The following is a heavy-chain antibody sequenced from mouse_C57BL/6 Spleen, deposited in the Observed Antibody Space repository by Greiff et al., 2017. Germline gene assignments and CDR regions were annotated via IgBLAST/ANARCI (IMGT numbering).Heavy chain of an antibody. Sequence: VQLQESGAELVKPGASVKLSCKASGYTFTEYTIHWVKQRSGQGLEWIGWFYPGSGSIKYNEKFKDKGTLTADKSSSTVYMALSRLTSEDSAVYFCARHGYGSNVRYYAMDYWGQGTSVTVSS. CDR3: ARHGYGSNVRYYAMDY. J-gene: IGHJ4*01. CDR1: GYTFTEYT. D-gene: IGHD1-1*01. CDR2: FYPGSGSI. V-gene: IGHV1-62-2*01.